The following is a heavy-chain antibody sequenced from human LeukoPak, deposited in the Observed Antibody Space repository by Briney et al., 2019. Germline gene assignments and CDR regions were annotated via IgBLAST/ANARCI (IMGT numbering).Heavy chain of an antibody. Sequence: GGSLRLSCEASGFNFSNYWMHWVRQVPEKGLVWVSHINTDGSSATYGDPAKGRFIVSRDNAKNTLFLQMSSLRVEDTAVYYCSRGTAETAGIDFWGQGTLVTVSS. V-gene: IGHV3-74*03. CDR3: SRGTAETAGIDF. CDR1: GFNFSNYW. J-gene: IGHJ4*02. D-gene: IGHD3-10*01. CDR2: INTDGSSA.